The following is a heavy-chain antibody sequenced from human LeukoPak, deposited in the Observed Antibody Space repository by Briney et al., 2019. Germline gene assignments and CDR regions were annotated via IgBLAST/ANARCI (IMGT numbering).Heavy chain of an antibody. V-gene: IGHV3-7*01. CDR3: ATSSEAPANM. J-gene: IGHJ4*02. Sequence: PGGSLSLSRAVSGFTFSAYWMSWVRQAPGRGLEWVAKIRQDGSAKFYDASVRGRFTISRDNSKYSLYLQMTSPRAEETSVYYSATSSEAPANMWGLGTLVTVSS. CDR2: IRQDGSAK. D-gene: IGHD6-13*01. CDR1: GFTFSAYW.